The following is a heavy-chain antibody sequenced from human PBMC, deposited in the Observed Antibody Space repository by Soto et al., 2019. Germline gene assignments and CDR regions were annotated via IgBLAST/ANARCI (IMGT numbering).Heavy chain of an antibody. CDR1: GFSFDTYG. CDR3: VRVTPGNNLYYFSGLDF. J-gene: IGHJ6*02. Sequence: PGGSLRLSCVASGFSFDTYGIHWVRQAPGKGLQWVALISYEGSNTYYADSVRGRFTISRDNSKNTLYLQMNTLRPEDTGVYYCVRVTPGNNLYYFSGLDFWGQGTSVTVSS. V-gene: IGHV3-30-3*01. D-gene: IGHD1-1*01. CDR2: ISYEGSNT.